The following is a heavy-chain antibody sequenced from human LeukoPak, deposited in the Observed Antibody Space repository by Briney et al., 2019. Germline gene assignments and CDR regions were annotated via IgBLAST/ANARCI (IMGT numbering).Heavy chain of an antibody. CDR1: GFTFSSYG. V-gene: IGHV3-30*02. D-gene: IGHD3/OR15-3a*01. J-gene: IGHJ5*01. CDR3: AKVVWTDNNWFVS. CDR2: IRHDGSNK. Sequence: PGGSLRLSCAASGFTFSSYGMHWVRQAPGKGLEGVAFIRHDGSNKYYADSVKGRFTISRDNSKNTLYLQMSSLRAEDTAVYYCAKVVWTDNNWFVSWGQGSLVTVSS.